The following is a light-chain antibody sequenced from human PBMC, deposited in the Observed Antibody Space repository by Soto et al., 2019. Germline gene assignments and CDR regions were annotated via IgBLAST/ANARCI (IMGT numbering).Light chain of an antibody. CDR3: QQRSNWPQLT. CDR1: QSISSY. Sequence: SQSPSTLSLSTGDRVTLSCRASQSISSYLAWYQQKPGQAPRLLIYDASNRTTGIPARFSGSGSGTDFTLTLRRLEPEYFAVYYCQQRSNWPQLTFGGGTKVDIK. V-gene: IGKV3-11*01. J-gene: IGKJ4*01. CDR2: DAS.